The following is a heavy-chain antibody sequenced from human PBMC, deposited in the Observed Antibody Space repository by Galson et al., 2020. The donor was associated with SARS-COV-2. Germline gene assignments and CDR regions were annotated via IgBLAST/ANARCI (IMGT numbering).Heavy chain of an antibody. J-gene: IGHJ3*02. V-gene: IGHV3-30*04. CDR3: ARDSFTSSELLWCGESMNAFDI. CDR2: ISYDGSNK. CDR1: GFTFSSYA. Sequence: GGSLRLSCAASGFTFSSYAMHWVRQAPGKGLEWVAVISYDGSNKYYADSVKGRFTISRDNSKNTLYLQMNSLRAEDTAVYYCARDSFTSSELLWCGESMNAFDIWGQGTMVTVSS. D-gene: IGHD3-10*01.